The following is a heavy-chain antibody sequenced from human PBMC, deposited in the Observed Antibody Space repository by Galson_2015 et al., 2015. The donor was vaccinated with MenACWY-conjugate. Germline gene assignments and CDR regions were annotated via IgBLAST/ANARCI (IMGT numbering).Heavy chain of an antibody. D-gene: IGHD6-13*01. CDR2: ISGSGSST. CDR3: AKGQYSSTWYDWFDP. CDR1: GFTFSSYA. Sequence: SLRLSCAASGFTFSSYAMSWVRQAPGKGLEWVSAISGSGSSTYYADSVKGRFTISRDNSKNTLYLQMDSLRVDDTAVYYCAKGQYSSTWYDWFDPWGQGIQVTVSS. V-gene: IGHV3-23*01. J-gene: IGHJ5*02.